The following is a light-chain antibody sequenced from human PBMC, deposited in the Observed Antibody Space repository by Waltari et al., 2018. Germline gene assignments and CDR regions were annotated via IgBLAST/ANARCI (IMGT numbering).Light chain of an antibody. Sequence: DIQMTQSPSSLSASVGDRVPITCRASQSINTYLNWYQQKLGKAPKLLIYAASNLQNGVPSRFSGSGSETDFTLTISSLQPEDFATYYCQQTYSSPSSFGQGTKLEIK. V-gene: IGKV1-39*01. CDR2: AAS. CDR3: QQTYSSPSS. CDR1: QSINTY. J-gene: IGKJ2*03.